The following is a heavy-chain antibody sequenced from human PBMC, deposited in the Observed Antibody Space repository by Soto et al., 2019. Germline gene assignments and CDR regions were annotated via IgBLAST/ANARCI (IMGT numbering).Heavy chain of an antibody. V-gene: IGHV6-1*01. Sequence: SQTLSLTCAISGDSVSSNSAAWNWIRQSPSRGLEWLGRTYYRSKWYNDYAVSVKSRITINPDTSKNQFSLQLNSVTPEDTAVYYCARDSNRENGDYEFWSVHQIYGMFGWGQRTTVTV. J-gene: IGHJ6*02. D-gene: IGHD3-3*01. CDR2: TYYRSKWYN. CDR3: ARDSNRENGDYEFWSVHQIYGMFG. CDR1: GDSVSSNSAA.